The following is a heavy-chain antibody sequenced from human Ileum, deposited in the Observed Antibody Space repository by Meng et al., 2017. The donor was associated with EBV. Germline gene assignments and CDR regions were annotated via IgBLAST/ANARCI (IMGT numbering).Heavy chain of an antibody. CDR2: IYQSGST. Sequence: QGHLQESGAGLVKPSGPLSLTCAGSGDSISSSGWWSWVRQPPGKGLEWIGQIYQSGSTNYNPSLKSRVTISIDRSENQLSLKLSSVTAADTAVYYCARHIVGPTPGMEYWGQGTLVTVSS. V-gene: IGHV4-4*02. J-gene: IGHJ4*02. D-gene: IGHD1-26*01. CDR1: GDSISSSGW. CDR3: ARHIVGPTPGMEY.